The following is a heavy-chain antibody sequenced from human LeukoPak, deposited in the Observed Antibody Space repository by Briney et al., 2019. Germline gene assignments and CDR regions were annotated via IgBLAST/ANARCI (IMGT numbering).Heavy chain of an antibody. V-gene: IGHV3-48*01. CDR3: AREGYCSGGSCSLDAFDI. CDR1: GFTFSSYS. CDR2: ISSSSSSTI. D-gene: IGHD2-15*01. J-gene: IGHJ3*02. Sequence: GGSLRLSCAASGFTFSSYSMNWVRQAPGKGLEWVSYISSSSSSTIYYADSVKGRFTISRDNAKNSLYLQMNSLRAEDTAVYYCAREGYCSGGSCSLDAFDIWGQGTMVTASS.